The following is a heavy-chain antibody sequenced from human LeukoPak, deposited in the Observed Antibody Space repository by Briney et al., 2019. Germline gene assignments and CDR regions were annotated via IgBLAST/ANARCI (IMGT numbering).Heavy chain of an antibody. D-gene: IGHD4-17*01. CDR2: VYYSGST. J-gene: IGHJ1*01. CDR3: AKTTRVTTSGFQH. Sequence: SETLSLTCAVYGGSFSGYYWGWIRQPPGKGLEWIGSVYYSGSTYYNPSLKSRVTISVDTSKNQFSLRLSSVIAADTAVYYCAKTTRVTTSGFQHWGQGTLVTVSS. CDR1: GGSFSGYY. V-gene: IGHV4-39*01.